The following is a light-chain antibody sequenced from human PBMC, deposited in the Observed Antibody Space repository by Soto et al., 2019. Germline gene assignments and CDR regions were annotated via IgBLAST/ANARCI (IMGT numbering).Light chain of an antibody. CDR1: QSVSSN. Sequence: EVVMTQSPATLSVSLGDRATLSCRASQSVSSNLAWYQQKPGQAPRLLIYGASTRATGFPARFSGSGSGTEFTLTISILQSEDFAVYSSQQYNNWPLTFGGGTKVEIK. V-gene: IGKV3-15*01. J-gene: IGKJ4*01. CDR2: GAS. CDR3: QQYNNWPLT.